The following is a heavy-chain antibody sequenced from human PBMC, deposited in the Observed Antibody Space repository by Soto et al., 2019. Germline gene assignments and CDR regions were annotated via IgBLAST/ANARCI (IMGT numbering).Heavy chain of an antibody. J-gene: IGHJ3*02. D-gene: IGHD2-21*02. CDR2: IKSKTDGGTT. Sequence: GGSLRLSCAASGFTFSNAWMSWVRQAPGKGLEWVGRIKSKTDGGTTDYAAPVKGRFTISRDDSKNTLYLQMNSLKTEDTAVYYCTWGVVVTAINDAFDIWGQGTMVTVSS. CDR3: TWGVVVTAINDAFDI. CDR1: GFTFSNAW. V-gene: IGHV3-15*01.